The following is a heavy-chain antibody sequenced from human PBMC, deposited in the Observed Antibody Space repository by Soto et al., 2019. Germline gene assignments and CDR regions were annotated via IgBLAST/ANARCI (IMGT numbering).Heavy chain of an antibody. D-gene: IGHD6-19*01. V-gene: IGHV5-51*03. Sequence: PGESLTLSCKGYGYTFTSYWIGWVRQLPGNGLEWMGIIYHSDSDTRYSPSFQGQTTISADNAISTAYLQWSSLKAADTAMYYCARGNQWVDCFDYWGQGTLVTVSS. CDR1: GYTFTSYW. J-gene: IGHJ4*02. CDR3: ARGNQWVDCFDY. CDR2: IYHSDSDT.